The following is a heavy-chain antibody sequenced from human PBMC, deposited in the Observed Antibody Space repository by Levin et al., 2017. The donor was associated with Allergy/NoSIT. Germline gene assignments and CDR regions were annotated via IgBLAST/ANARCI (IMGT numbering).Heavy chain of an antibody. V-gene: IGHV1-18*01. J-gene: IGHJ5*02. CDR2: ISTYNGDR. Sequence: ASVKVSCVASDYTFRNYGITWVRQAPGQGLEWMGWISTYNGDRKIAQKFQGRLTMTAETATNTVYMEVTNLTSDDTAVFYCARSYNMSPLLALLDPWGQGTLVVVSS. CDR1: DYTFRNYG. D-gene: IGHD3-10*01. CDR3: ARSYNMSPLLALLDP.